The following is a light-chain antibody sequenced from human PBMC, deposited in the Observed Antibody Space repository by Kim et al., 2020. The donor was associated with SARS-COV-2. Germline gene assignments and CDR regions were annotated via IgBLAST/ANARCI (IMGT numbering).Light chain of an antibody. V-gene: IGLV3-1*01. CDR2: QDS. CDR1: KMGNKY. J-gene: IGLJ2*01. Sequence: VSPGPTARITCSGDKMGNKYSCCYKQKPGQPPVLVIYQDSKRPSGTHERFSGSNSGNTATLTISGTQAMDEADYSCQAWDISTVVFGGGTQLTVL. CDR3: QAWDISTVV.